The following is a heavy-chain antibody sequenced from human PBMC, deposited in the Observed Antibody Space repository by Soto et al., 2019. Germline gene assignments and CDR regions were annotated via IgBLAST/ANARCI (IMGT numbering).Heavy chain of an antibody. J-gene: IGHJ4*02. CDR3: ARDRSSGWCDY. Sequence: SETLSITCTVSGGSISSYYWSWIRQPPGKGLEWIGYIYYSGSTNYNPSLKSRVTISVDTSKNQFSLKLSSVTAADTAVYYCARDRSSGWCDYWGQGTLVTVSS. CDR2: IYYSGST. D-gene: IGHD6-19*01. CDR1: GGSISSYY. V-gene: IGHV4-59*01.